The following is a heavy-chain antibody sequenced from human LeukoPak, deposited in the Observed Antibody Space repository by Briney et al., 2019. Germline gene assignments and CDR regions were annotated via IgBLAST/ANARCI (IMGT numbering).Heavy chain of an antibody. CDR3: ARHYAP. Sequence: WETLSLTCTVSGVSIRSSYYYWGWIRQPPGKGREWIGSIYDSGSTYSNPSLKSRVTISVDTSKNQFSLKLHAATAADTAVNYCARHYAPWGQGALVTVSS. D-gene: IGHD3-16*01. J-gene: IGHJ5*02. CDR2: IYDSGST. CDR1: GVSIRSSYYY. V-gene: IGHV4-39*01.